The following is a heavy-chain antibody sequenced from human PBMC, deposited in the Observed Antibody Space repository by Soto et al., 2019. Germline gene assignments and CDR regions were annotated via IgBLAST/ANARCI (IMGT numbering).Heavy chain of an antibody. J-gene: IGHJ3*02. CDR3: ARDVVVAARSHAFDI. CDR1: GYTFTSYA. D-gene: IGHD2-15*01. CDR2: INAGNGNT. Sequence: ASVKVSCKASGYTFTSYAMHWVRQAPGQRLEWMGWINAGNGNTKYSQKLQGRVTMTTDTSTSTAYMELRSLRSDGTAVYYCARDVVVAARSHAFDIWGQGTMVTVSS. V-gene: IGHV1-3*01.